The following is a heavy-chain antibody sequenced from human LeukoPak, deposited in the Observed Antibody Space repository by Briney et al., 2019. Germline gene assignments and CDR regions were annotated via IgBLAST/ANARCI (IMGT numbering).Heavy chain of an antibody. CDR3: ARESLESSLHY. CDR1: GGSISCYY. Sequence: KPSETLSLTCTVSGGSISCYYWSWIRQPPGKGLEWIGYIYYSGSTNYNPSLKSRVTISLDTSKNQFSLRLSSVTAADTAVYYCARESLESSLHYWGQGTLVTVSS. CDR2: IYYSGST. J-gene: IGHJ4*02. D-gene: IGHD3-3*01. V-gene: IGHV4-59*01.